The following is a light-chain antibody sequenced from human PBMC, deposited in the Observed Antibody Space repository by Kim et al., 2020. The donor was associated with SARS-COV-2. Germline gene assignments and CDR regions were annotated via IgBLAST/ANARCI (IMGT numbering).Light chain of an antibody. J-gene: IGKJ2*01. V-gene: IGKV3D-15*01. CDR1: QTISNG. CDR2: GAS. CDR3: HHYNNWPPLFT. Sequence: YPGESATLSGRASQTISNGLAWYRQKPGQATTLLIYGASNRATDIPARFSGSGSGTEFTLTISSLQSEDFAVYYCHHYNNWPPLFTFGQGTKLEI.